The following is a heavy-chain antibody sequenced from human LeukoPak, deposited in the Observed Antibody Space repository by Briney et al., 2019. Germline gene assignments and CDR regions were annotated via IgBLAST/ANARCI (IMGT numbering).Heavy chain of an antibody. V-gene: IGHV3-23*01. CDR2: IGAGGTFT. CDR3: ARELVAAAGTYYGMDI. CDR1: GFTFSSYA. Sequence: GGSLRLSCTASGFTFSSYAMNWVRQAPGKGLEWVSGIGAGGTFTYYADSVKGRFTISRDNSRNTLYLQMNSLRAEDTAVYYCARELVAAAGTYYGMDIWGQGATVTVSS. D-gene: IGHD6-13*01. J-gene: IGHJ6*02.